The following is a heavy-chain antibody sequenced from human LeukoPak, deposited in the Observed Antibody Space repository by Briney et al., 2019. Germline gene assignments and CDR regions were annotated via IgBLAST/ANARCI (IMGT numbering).Heavy chain of an antibody. J-gene: IGHJ4*02. CDR1: GFTFSSYA. CDR3: AKDPVDSSSWTVYDY. D-gene: IGHD6-13*01. Sequence: PGGSLRLSCAASGFTFSSYAMSWVRQAPGKGLEWVSAISGSGGSTYYADSVKGRFTISRDNSKNTLYLQMNSLRAKDTAVYYCAKDPVDSSSWTVYDYWGQGTLVTVSS. V-gene: IGHV3-23*01. CDR2: ISGSGGST.